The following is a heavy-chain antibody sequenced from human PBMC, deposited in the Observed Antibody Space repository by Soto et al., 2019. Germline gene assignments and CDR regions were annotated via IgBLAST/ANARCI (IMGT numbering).Heavy chain of an antibody. Sequence: PSETRSLTWTVSGGSISSYYWSWIRQPAGKGLEWIGRIYTSGSTNYNPSLKSRVTMSVDTSKNQFSLKLSSVTAADTAVYYCARDPTRGDYYYYYGMDVWGQGTTVTVSS. J-gene: IGHJ6*02. CDR2: IYTSGST. V-gene: IGHV4-4*07. CDR3: ARDPTRGDYYYYYGMDV. CDR1: GGSISSYY.